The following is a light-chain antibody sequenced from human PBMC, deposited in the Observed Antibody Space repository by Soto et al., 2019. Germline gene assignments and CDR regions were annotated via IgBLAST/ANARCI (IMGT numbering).Light chain of an antibody. CDR3: QQYGTSEII. J-gene: IGKJ5*01. Sequence: EIVLTQSPGTLSLSPGERATLSCRASQSVSSSYLAWYQQKPGQAPRLLIYGASSRATGIPDRFSGSESGTEFTLTISRLEPEDFAVFFCQQYGTSEIIFGQGTRLEIK. CDR1: QSVSSSY. CDR2: GAS. V-gene: IGKV3-20*01.